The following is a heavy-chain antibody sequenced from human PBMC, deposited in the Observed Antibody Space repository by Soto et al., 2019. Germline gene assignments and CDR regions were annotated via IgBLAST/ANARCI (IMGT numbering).Heavy chain of an antibody. J-gene: IGHJ5*02. Sequence: QVQLVQSGAEVKKPGSSVKVSCKASGGTFSSYAINWVRQAPGQGLEWMGGIIPMYGPAKYAQKFQGRVTITADESTSTAYLHLSSLRSEDTAVYYCVKVSSMVRGVIDTWFDPWGQGTLVTVSS. CDR1: GGTFSSYA. V-gene: IGHV1-69*01. CDR2: IIPMYGPA. CDR3: VKVSSMVRGVIDTWFDP. D-gene: IGHD3-10*01.